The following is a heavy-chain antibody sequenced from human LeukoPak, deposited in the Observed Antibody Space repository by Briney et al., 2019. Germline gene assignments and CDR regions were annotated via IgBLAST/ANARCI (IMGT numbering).Heavy chain of an antibody. Sequence: GGSLRLSCAVSGLTFRSFWMMWVRQAPGKGREWVANINQDGSEKYFVDSVRGRFTISRDNPKSSLPLEMNTLRAEDTALYSCARDRDGRFFVYWGQGTLVTVSP. CDR2: INQDGSEK. CDR3: ARDRDGRFFVY. V-gene: IGHV3-7*01. CDR1: GLTFRSFW. D-gene: IGHD5-24*01. J-gene: IGHJ4*02.